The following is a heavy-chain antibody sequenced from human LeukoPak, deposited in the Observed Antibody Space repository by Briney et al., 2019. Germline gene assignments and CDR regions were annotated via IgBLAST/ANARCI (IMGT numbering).Heavy chain of an antibody. CDR3: ARSREIVVVTAIFDY. J-gene: IGHJ4*02. Sequence: GASVKVSCKASGYTFTGYYMHWVRQAPGQGLEWMGRINPNSGGTNHAQKFQGRVTMTRDTSISTAYMELSRLRSDDTAVYYCARSREIVVVTAIFDYWGQGTLVTVSS. CDR2: INPNSGGT. CDR1: GYTFTGYY. V-gene: IGHV1-2*06. D-gene: IGHD2-21*02.